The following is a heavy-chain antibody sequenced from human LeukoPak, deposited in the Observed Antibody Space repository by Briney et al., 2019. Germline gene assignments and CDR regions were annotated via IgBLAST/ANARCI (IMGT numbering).Heavy chain of an antibody. CDR1: GFTFSSYS. CDR3: ARDLVPPPRGGVAGKNVYFQH. CDR2: ISSSSSYI. J-gene: IGHJ1*01. D-gene: IGHD6-19*01. Sequence: PGGSLRLSCAASGFTFSSYSMNWVRQAPGKGLEWVSSISSSSSYIYYADSVKGRFTISRDNAKNSLYLQMNSLRAEDTAVYYCARDLVPPPRGGVAGKNVYFQHWGQGTLVTVSS. V-gene: IGHV3-21*01.